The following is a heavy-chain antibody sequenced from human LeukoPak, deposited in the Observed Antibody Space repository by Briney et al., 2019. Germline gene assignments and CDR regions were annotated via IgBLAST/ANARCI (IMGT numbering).Heavy chain of an antibody. CDR2: GSGDST. J-gene: IGHJ4*02. CDR1: GFTFSTYA. CDR3: ATTKYKSGEGSRY. V-gene: IGHV3-23*01. D-gene: IGHD3-3*01. Sequence: QTGGSLRLSCAAPGFTFSTYAITGSGDSTFYADSVKGRFTISRDNSKNTLYLQMNSLKIEDTAAYYCATTKYKSGEGSRYWGQGTLVTVSS.